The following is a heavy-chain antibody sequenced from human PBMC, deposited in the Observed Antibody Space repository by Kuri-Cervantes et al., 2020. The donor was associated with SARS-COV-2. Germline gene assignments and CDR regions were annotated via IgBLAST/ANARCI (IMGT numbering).Heavy chain of an antibody. CDR1: GFTFSSYG. CDR2: ISYDGSNK. D-gene: IGHD1-1*01. V-gene: IGHV3-30*18. CDR3: AKDSDGTHAFDI. Sequence: GGSLRLSCAASGFTFSSYGMHWVRQAPGKGLEWVAVISYDGSNKYYADSVKGRFTISRDNSKNTLYLQMNSLRAEDTAVYYCAKDSDGTHAFDIWGQGTMVTVSS. J-gene: IGHJ3*02.